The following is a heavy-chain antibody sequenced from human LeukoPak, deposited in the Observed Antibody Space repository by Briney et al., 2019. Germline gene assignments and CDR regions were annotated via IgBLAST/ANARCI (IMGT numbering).Heavy chain of an antibody. CDR3: ARIPDVSGWPFDY. CDR2: IYASGSI. D-gene: IGHD6-19*01. V-gene: IGHV4-4*07. J-gene: IGHJ4*02. Sequence: PSETLSLTCTVSGGSISSYYWSWIRQPAGKGLEWIGRIYASGSINYNPSLKSRVTMSVDTSKNQLSLKLTSVTAADTAVYYCARIPDVSGWPFDYWGQGTLVTVSS. CDR1: GGSISSYY.